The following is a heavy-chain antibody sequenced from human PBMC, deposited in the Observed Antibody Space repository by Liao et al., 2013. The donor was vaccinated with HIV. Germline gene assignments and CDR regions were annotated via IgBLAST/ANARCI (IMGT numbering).Heavy chain of an antibody. D-gene: IGHD2-15*01. V-gene: IGHV4-30-2*01. J-gene: IGHJ1*01. CDR2: IYHSGST. Sequence: QVQLQESGPGLVKPSQTLSLTCAVSGGSISSGGYSWSWIRQPPGKGLEWIGYIYHSGSTYHNPSLKSRVTISVDRSKNQFSLNLSSVTAADTAVYYCASRYCSGGSCYSRGYFQHWGQGTLVTVSS. CDR1: GGSISSGGYS. CDR3: ASRYCSGGSCYSRGYFQH.